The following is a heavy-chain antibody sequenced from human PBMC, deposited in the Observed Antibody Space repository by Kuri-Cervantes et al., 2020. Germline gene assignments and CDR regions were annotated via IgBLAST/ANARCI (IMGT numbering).Heavy chain of an antibody. J-gene: IGHJ4*02. CDR3: ALRQANWGSSSLDY. CDR2: IYTCGST. CDR1: GFTVSSNY. D-gene: IGHD7-27*01. V-gene: IGHV3-53*01. Sequence: GGSLRLSCAASGFTVSSNYMSWVRQAPGKGLEWVSVIYTCGSTYYADSVKGRFTISRDNSKNTLYLQMNSLRAEDTAVYYCALRQANWGSSSLDYWGQGTLVTVSS.